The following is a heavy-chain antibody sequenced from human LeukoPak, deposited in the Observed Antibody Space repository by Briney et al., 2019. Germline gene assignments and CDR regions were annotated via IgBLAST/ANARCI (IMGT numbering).Heavy chain of an antibody. CDR3: ARERYCSSTSCYAALFDY. J-gene: IGHJ4*02. CDR1: GFTVNSNY. Sequence: GGSLRLSCAASGFTVNSNYMSWVRQAPGKALEWGSTIYSGGSTYYTGSLKGRLTISRDNSKNTVYLQMNSLRAEDTAVYYCARERYCSSTSCYAALFDYWGQGTLVTVSS. D-gene: IGHD2-2*01. V-gene: IGHV3-53*01. CDR2: IYSGGST.